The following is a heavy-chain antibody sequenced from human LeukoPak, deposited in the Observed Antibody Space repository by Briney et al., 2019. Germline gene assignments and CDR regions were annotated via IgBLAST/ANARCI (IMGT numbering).Heavy chain of an antibody. V-gene: IGHV4-59*01. D-gene: IGHD6-6*01. Sequence: SETLSPTCTVSGGSISSYYWSWIRQPPGKGLEWIGYIYYSGSTNYNPSLKSRVTISVDTSKNQFSLKLSSVTAADTAVYYCASSGFVRYSSSGYFDYWGQGTLVTVSS. CDR3: ASSGFVRYSSSGYFDY. J-gene: IGHJ4*02. CDR1: GGSISSYY. CDR2: IYYSGST.